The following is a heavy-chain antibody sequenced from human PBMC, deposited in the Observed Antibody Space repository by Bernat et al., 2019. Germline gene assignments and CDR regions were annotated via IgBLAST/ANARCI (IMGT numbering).Heavy chain of an antibody. J-gene: IGHJ4*02. V-gene: IGHV1-3*01. D-gene: IGHD2-2*01. Sequence: QVQLVQSGAEVKKPGASVKVSCKASGYTFSGYAIHWVRQAPGQRLEWMGWINAGNGDTKYSQKFQGRVTITRDTSASTAYMGLISLRSEDTAVYSCARGYCSSTSCQYYFDFWGQGTLVTVSS. CDR3: ARGYCSSTSCQYYFDF. CDR1: GYTFSGYA. CDR2: INAGNGDT.